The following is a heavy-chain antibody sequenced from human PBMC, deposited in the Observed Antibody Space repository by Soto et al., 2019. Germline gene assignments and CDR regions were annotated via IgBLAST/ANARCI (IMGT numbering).Heavy chain of an antibody. CDR1: GASISRYY. V-gene: IGHV4-59*01. CDR3: AVAMTTVTTYDY. Sequence: PSETLSLTCTVSGASISRYYWSWIRQSPGKGLEWIGYLYNTGSTIYNPSLKSRVTISVDTSKNQFSLKMNSVTAADTAVYYCAVAMTTVTTYDYWGQGTLVTVSS. J-gene: IGHJ4*02. CDR2: LYNTGST. D-gene: IGHD4-17*01.